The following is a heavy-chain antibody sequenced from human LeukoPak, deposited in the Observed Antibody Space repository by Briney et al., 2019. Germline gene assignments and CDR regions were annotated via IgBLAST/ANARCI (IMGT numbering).Heavy chain of an antibody. Sequence: PSETLSLTCTVSGGSIRRSSYYSGWIRQPPGKGLEWIGSIYYSGSTYYNPSLKSRVTISVDTSKNQFSLKLSSVTAADTAVYYCARHQSGYSYGYYFDYWGQGTLVTVSS. CDR2: IYYSGST. CDR1: GGSIRRSSYY. V-gene: IGHV4-39*01. J-gene: IGHJ4*02. D-gene: IGHD5-18*01. CDR3: ARHQSGYSYGYYFDY.